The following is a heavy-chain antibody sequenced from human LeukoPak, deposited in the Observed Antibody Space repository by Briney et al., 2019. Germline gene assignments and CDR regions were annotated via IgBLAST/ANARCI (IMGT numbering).Heavy chain of an antibody. J-gene: IGHJ3*02. CDR3: AREGYGDYHI. CDR2: INQDGSEK. CDR1: GLPFSNHW. D-gene: IGHD4-17*01. Sequence: GGSLRLSCAVSGLPFSNHWMTWVRQAPGKGLERVANINQDGSEKYYVDSVKGRFSTSRDNAKSSLYLQMNSLRVEDTAMYSCAREGYGDYHIWGQGTIVTVSS. V-gene: IGHV3-7*01.